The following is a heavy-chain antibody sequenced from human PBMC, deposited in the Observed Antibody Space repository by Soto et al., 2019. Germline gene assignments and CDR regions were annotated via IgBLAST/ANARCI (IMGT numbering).Heavy chain of an antibody. CDR3: AKDNLAF. CDR1: GFTFSSYG. V-gene: IGHV3-30*18. Sequence: QVQLVESGGGVVQPGRSLRLSCAASGFTFSSYGMHWVRQAPGKGLEWVAVISYDGSNKYYADSVKGRFTISRDNSKNTLYLQMNSLRAEDTAVYYCAKDNLAFGGQGTLVTVSS. J-gene: IGHJ4*02. CDR2: ISYDGSNK. D-gene: IGHD1-20*01.